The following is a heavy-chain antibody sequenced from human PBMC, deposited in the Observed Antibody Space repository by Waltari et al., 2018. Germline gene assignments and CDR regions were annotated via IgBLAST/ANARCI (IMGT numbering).Heavy chain of an antibody. CDR3: AREISRRYFDWLSRMAFDI. V-gene: IGHV4-4*07. CDR2: IYTSGST. Sequence: ELEWIGRIYTSGSTNYNPSLKSRVTMSVDTSKNQFSLKLSSVTAADTAVYYCAREISRRYFDWLSRMAFDIWGQGTMVTVSS. J-gene: IGHJ3*02. D-gene: IGHD3-9*01.